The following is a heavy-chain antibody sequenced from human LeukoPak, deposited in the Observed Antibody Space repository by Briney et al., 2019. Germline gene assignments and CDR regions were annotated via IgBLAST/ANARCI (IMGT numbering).Heavy chain of an antibody. CDR1: GFTFSSYA. V-gene: IGHV4-34*01. CDR3: ARGDSSGYSAIDY. D-gene: IGHD3-22*01. J-gene: IGHJ4*02. Sequence: GSLRLSCAASGFTFSSYAMSWVRQPPGKGLEWIGEINHSGSTNYNPSLKSRVTISVDTSKNQFSLKLSSVTAADTAVYYCARGDSSGYSAIDYWGQGTLVTVSS. CDR2: INHSGST.